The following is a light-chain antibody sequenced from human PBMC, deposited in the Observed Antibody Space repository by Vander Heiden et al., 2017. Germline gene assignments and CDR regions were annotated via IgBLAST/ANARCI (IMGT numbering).Light chain of an antibody. CDR2: GAS. Sequence: DIQMTQSPSSLSAAVGDRVTITCRASQKISTYLNWYQQKPGKAPELLIYGASNLQTGVPSRFSGRVSGPDFTLTISSLRPEDFATYYCQQSFSRRTFGQGTKVEIK. CDR1: QKISTY. CDR3: QQSFSRRT. V-gene: IGKV1-39*01. J-gene: IGKJ1*01.